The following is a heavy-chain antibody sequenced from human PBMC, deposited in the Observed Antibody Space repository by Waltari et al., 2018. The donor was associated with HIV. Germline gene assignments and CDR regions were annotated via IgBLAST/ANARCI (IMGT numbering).Heavy chain of an antibody. CDR3: AGEVVYYDNSGHPGWFDP. CDR1: GFTVGNNS. CDR2: MDSNGTT. D-gene: IGHD3-22*01. Sequence: VRLVESGGALVRPGGALRLSCTASGFTVGNNSMTWVRQASGKGLEWVSTMDSNGTTVSADAVKGRFSTSRDTSKNILHLLMDSLRVDDTSGYYGAGEVVYYDNSGHPGWFDPVGQGSLVAVSS. V-gene: IGHV3-66*01. J-gene: IGHJ5*02.